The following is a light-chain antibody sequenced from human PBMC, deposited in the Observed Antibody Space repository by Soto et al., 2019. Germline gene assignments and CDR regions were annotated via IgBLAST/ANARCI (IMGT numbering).Light chain of an antibody. CDR2: EVV. Sequence: QSALTQPASVSGSPVQSITISCTGTISDVGGYDYVSWYQRHPGKAPELMIYEVVNRPSWVSNSFSGSKSGNTASLPISGLQSEEEADYYCCSFASSSTYVFGTGTQLPVL. V-gene: IGLV2-14*01. CDR3: CSFASSSTYV. CDR1: ISDVGGYDY. J-gene: IGLJ1*01.